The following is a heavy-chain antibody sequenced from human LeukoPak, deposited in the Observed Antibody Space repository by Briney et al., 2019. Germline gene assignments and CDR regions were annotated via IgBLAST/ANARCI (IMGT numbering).Heavy chain of an antibody. Sequence: SETLSLTCTVSGGSISSSSYYWGWIRQLPGKGLEWIGSIYYSGSTYYNPSLKSRVTISVDTSKNQFSLKLSSVTAADTAVYYCARGGRGYSGYDYSIGYWGQGTLVTVSS. CDR2: IYYSGST. V-gene: IGHV4-39*07. CDR1: GGSISSSSYY. D-gene: IGHD5-12*01. CDR3: ARGGRGYSGYDYSIGY. J-gene: IGHJ4*02.